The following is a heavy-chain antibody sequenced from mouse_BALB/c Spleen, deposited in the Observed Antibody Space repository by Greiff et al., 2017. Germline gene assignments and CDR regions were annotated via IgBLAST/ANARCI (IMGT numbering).Heavy chain of an antibody. CDR1: GYTFTDYN. V-gene: IGHV1S29*02. J-gene: IGHJ3*01. CDR2: IYPYNGGT. D-gene: IGHD2-2*01. CDR3: ARAVYYGYDGAWFAY. Sequence: VQLKESGPELVKPGASVKISCKASGYTFTDYNMHWVKQSHGKSLEWIGYIYPYNGGTGYNQKFKSKATLTVDNSSSTAYMELRSLTSEDSAVYYCARAVYYGYDGAWFAYWGQGTLVTVSA.